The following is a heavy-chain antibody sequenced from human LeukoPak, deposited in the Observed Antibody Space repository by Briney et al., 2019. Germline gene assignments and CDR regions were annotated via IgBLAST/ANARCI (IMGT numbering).Heavy chain of an antibody. CDR2: IYYSGST. D-gene: IGHD1-14*01. CDR1: GGSISSSSYY. J-gene: IGHJ6*03. Sequence: SETLSLTCTVSGGSISSSSYYWGWLRQPPGKGLEWLGSIYYSGSTYYNPSLKSRVTISVDTSKNQFSLKLSSVTAADTAVYYCAREVFQPYKFKEGDYYYYYMDVWGKGTTVTVSS. CDR3: AREVFQPYKFKEGDYYYYYMDV. V-gene: IGHV4-39*07.